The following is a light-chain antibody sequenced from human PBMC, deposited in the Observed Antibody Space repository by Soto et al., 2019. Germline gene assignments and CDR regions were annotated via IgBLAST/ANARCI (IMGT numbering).Light chain of an antibody. V-gene: IGKV2-28*01. CDR3: MQALQTTFT. J-gene: IGKJ4*01. Sequence: DIVMAQSALCVPVTRGERASVSSRSSNNLLNSNGNXYLGWYLQKXGQSPQXXIHLGSNRESGVPDRFSGSGAGTDCTLQISRVEAEDVGVDYCMQALQTTFTFGGGTKVDIK. CDR1: NNLLNSNGNXY. CDR2: LGS.